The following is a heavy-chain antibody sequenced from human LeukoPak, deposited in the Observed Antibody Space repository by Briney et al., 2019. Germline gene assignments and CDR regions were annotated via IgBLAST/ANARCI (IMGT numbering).Heavy chain of an antibody. CDR2: ITHSGGG. CDR3: ARRAGAPDLDV. CDR1: SGPFVGYY. V-gene: IGHV4-34*01. Sequence: MPSDTLSLTCTVYSGPFVGYYWTWIRQPPGKGLEWIGEITHSGGGNYNPSLKSRVTISVDSSQNRFSLKVLSVTAADTAVYYCARRAGAPDLDVWGPGTLVSVSS. J-gene: IGHJ4*02. D-gene: IGHD3-10*01.